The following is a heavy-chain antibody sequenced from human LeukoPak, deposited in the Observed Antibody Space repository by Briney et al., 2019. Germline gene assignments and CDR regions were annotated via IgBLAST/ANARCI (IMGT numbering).Heavy chain of an antibody. D-gene: IGHD6-13*01. CDR1: GFTFSSYG. Sequence: PGGSLRLSCAASGFTFSSYGMHWVRQAPGKGLEWVAVISYDGSNKYYADSVKGRFTISRDNSKNTLYLQMNSLRAEDTAVYYCAKEISRSWPYYFDYWGQGTLVTVSS. CDR2: ISYDGSNK. V-gene: IGHV3-30*18. CDR3: AKEISRSWPYYFDY. J-gene: IGHJ4*02.